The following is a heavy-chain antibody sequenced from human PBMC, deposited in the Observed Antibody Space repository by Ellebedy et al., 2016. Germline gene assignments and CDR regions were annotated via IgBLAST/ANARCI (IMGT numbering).Heavy chain of an antibody. D-gene: IGHD6-19*01. CDR2: ISTDGSLI. J-gene: IGHJ3*02. CDR1: GFTFSYYG. V-gene: IGHV3-21*01. CDR3: ARALPEYSSGWYIGPGAFDI. Sequence: GASLKISXAASGFTFSYYGMNWVRQAPGKGLEWVSSISTDGSLIYSANSLKGRFTISRDNAKNSLYLQMNSLRAGDTAVYYCARALPEYSSGWYIGPGAFDIWGQGTVVTVSS.